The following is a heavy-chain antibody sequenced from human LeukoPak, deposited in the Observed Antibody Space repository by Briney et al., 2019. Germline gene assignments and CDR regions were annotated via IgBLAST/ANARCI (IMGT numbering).Heavy chain of an antibody. V-gene: IGHV4-34*01. Sequence: PSETLPLTCAVYGGSFSGYYWSWIRQPPGKGLECIGEIHHSGSTNYNPSLKSRVTLSVDTSKNQFSLKLTSVIAADTAVYFCARSGTYQYSSTSDYWGQGTLVTVSS. D-gene: IGHD6-13*01. CDR1: GGSFSGYY. CDR2: IHHSGST. CDR3: ARSGTYQYSSTSDY. J-gene: IGHJ4*02.